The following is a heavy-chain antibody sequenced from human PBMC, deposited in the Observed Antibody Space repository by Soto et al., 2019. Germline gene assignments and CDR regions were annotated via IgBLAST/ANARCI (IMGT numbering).Heavy chain of an antibody. Sequence: VKGLEWIGFINYSGTTKYNPSLNRRVTISVDTSKNQFSLRLSSVTAADTAVYYFARNEETEMVLHYLDFWGQGTLVTVSS. V-gene: IGHV4-59*08. J-gene: IGHJ4*02. D-gene: IGHD5-18*01. CDR3: ARNEETEMVLHYLDF. CDR2: INYSGTT.